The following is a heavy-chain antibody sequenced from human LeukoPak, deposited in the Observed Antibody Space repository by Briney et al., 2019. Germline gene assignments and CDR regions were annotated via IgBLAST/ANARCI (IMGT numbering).Heavy chain of an antibody. D-gene: IGHD4-17*01. CDR3: ARVTVTTGYDAFDI. Sequence: ASVKVSCKASGYTFTNYGISWVRQAPGQGLEWMGWMNPNSGNTGYAQKFQGRVTMTRNTSISTAYMELSSLRSEDTAVYYCARVTVTTGYDAFDIWGQGTMVTVSS. CDR1: GYTFTNYG. V-gene: IGHV1-8*02. CDR2: MNPNSGNT. J-gene: IGHJ3*02.